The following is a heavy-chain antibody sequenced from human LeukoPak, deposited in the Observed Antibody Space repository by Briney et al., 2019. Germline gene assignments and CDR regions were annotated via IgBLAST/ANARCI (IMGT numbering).Heavy chain of an antibody. Sequence: ASVKVSCKASGGTFSSYAISWVRQAPGQGLEWMGWISAYNGNTNYAQKLQGRVTMTTDTSTSTAYMELRSLRSDDTAVYYCARDLLPYCSSTSCYAFDYWGQGTLVTVSS. V-gene: IGHV1-18*01. CDR2: ISAYNGNT. CDR3: ARDLLPYCSSTSCYAFDY. J-gene: IGHJ4*02. D-gene: IGHD2-2*01. CDR1: GGTFSSYA.